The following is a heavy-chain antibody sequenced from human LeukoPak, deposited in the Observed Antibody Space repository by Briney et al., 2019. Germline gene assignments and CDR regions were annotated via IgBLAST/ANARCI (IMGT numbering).Heavy chain of an antibody. CDR1: GGSSTGSY. V-gene: IGHV4-59*12. J-gene: IGHJ3*02. D-gene: IGHD3-22*01. Sequence: SETLSLTCALYGGSSTGSYWSWIRQPPGKALEWIGYIYYSGTTYYNPSLKSRLTISMDTSKNQFSLKLRSVTAADTAVYYCARDSGPVYYDSAGYYGDAFDIWGEGTMVTVSS. CDR3: ARDSGPVYYDSAGYYGDAFDI. CDR2: IYYSGTT.